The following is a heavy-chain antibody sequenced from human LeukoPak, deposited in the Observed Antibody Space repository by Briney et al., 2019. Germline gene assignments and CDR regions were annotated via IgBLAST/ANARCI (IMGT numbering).Heavy chain of an antibody. CDR1: GYSISSGYY. CDR2: IYHSGST. CDR3: AREVAYDGYYYYMDV. Sequence: KTSETLSLTCTVSGYSISSGYYWGWIRQPPGKGLEWIGSIYHSGSTYYNPSLKSRVAISVDTSKNQFSLKLSSVTAADTAVYYCAREVAYDGYYYYMDVWGKGTTVTVSS. D-gene: IGHD5-12*01. V-gene: IGHV4-38-2*02. J-gene: IGHJ6*03.